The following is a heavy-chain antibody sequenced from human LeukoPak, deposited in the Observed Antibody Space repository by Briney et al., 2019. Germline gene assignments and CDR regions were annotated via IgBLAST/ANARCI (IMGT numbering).Heavy chain of an antibody. J-gene: IGHJ4*02. V-gene: IGHV5-51*01. Sequence: GESLKISCKGSGYSFTSYWIGWVRQMPGKGLGWMGIIYPGDSDTRYSPSFQGQVTISADKSISTAYLQWSSLKASDTAMYYCARLSEDCGSGSYSNYFDYWGQGTLVTVSS. D-gene: IGHD3-10*01. CDR3: ARLSEDCGSGSYSNYFDY. CDR1: GYSFTSYW. CDR2: IYPGDSDT.